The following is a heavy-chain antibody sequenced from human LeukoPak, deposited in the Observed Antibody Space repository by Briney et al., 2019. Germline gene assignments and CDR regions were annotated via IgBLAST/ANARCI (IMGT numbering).Heavy chain of an antibody. CDR2: IYSGGST. D-gene: IGHD3-22*01. V-gene: IGHV3-53*01. Sequence: GGSLRLSCAASGFTVSSNYMSWVRQAPGKGLEWVSVIYSGGSTYYADSVKGRFTISRDNSKNTLYLQMNSLRAEDMAVYYCAKISYYDSSGYLDYWGQGTLVTVSS. CDR3: AKISYYDSSGYLDY. J-gene: IGHJ4*02. CDR1: GFTVSSNY.